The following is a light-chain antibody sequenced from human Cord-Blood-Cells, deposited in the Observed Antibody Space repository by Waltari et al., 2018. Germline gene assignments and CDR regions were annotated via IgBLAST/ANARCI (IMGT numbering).Light chain of an antibody. CDR2: AAP. V-gene: IGKV1D-8*01. CDR1: QGISSH. Sequence: VIWMNQSPSSLSASAGEGVTISCRMSQGISSHLAWYQQKQGKAPVLLIDAAPTLQSGVPSRFSGSGSVTDFTRTISCLQSEDFATYYCQQYYSFPWTFGQGTKVEIK. CDR3: QQYYSFPWT. J-gene: IGKJ1*01.